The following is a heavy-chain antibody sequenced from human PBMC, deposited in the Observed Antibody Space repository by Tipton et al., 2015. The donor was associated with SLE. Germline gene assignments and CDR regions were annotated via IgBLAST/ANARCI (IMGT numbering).Heavy chain of an antibody. CDR1: GGSISSYY. CDR2: IYTSGST. CDR3: ARDRSGSAVGWFDP. Sequence: TLSLTCTVSGGSISSYYWSWIRQPPGKGLEWIGYIYTSGSTNYNPSLKSRVTISVDTSKNQFSLKLSSVTAADTAVYYCARDRSGSAVGWFDPWGQGTLVTVSS. J-gene: IGHJ5*02. D-gene: IGHD4-23*01. V-gene: IGHV4-4*09.